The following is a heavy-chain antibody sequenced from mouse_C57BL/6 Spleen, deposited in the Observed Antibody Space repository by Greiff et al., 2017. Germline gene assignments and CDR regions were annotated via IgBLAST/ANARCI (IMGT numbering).Heavy chain of an antibody. V-gene: IGHV1-55*01. D-gene: IGHD1-1*01. J-gene: IGHJ4*01. CDR2: IYPGSGST. CDR1: GYTFTSYW. Sequence: VQLQQSGAELVKPGASVKMSCKASGYTFTSYWITWVKQRPGQSLEWIGDIYPGSGSTNYNEKFKSKATLTVDTSSSTAYMQLSSLTSEDSAVYYCVYTTVVAMDYWGQGTSVTVSS. CDR3: VYTTVVAMDY.